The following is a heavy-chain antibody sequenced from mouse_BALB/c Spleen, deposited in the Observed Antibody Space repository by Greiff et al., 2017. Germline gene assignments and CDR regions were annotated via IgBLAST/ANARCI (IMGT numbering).Heavy chain of an antibody. J-gene: IGHJ3*01. CDR3: ASYGYPAWFAY. Sequence: QVQLQQSGAELMKPGASVKISCKATGYTFSSYWIEWVKQRPGHGLEWIGEILPGSGSTNYNEKFKGKVTFTADTSSNTAYMQLSSLTSEDSAVYYCASYGYPAWFAYWGQGTLVTVSA. D-gene: IGHD2-2*01. CDR2: ILPGSGST. CDR1: GYTFSSYW. V-gene: IGHV1-9*01.